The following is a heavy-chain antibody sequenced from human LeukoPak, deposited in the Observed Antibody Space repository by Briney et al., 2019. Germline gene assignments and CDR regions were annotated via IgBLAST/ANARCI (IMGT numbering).Heavy chain of an antibody. J-gene: IGHJ6*02. CDR2: INSDGSST. CDR1: GFTFSSYW. D-gene: IGHD5-24*01. Sequence: QPGGSLRLSCAASGFTFSSYWMHWVRQAPGKGLVWVSRINSDGSSTSYADSVKGRFTISRDNAKNTLYLQMNSLRAEDTAVYYCAREGLGLQSGYGMVVWGQGTTVTVSS. V-gene: IGHV3-74*01. CDR3: AREGLGLQSGYGMVV.